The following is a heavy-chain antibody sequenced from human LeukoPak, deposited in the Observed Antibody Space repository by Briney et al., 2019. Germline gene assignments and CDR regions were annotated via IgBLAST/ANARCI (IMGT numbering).Heavy chain of an antibody. Sequence: ASVKVSCKASGYTFTGYYMHWVRQAPGQGLEWMGWINPNSGGTNYAQKFQGRVTMTRDTSISTAYMELSRLRSDDTAVYYCARSLYYYGSGSYRAFYYFDYWGQRTLVTVSS. D-gene: IGHD3-10*01. CDR2: INPNSGGT. J-gene: IGHJ4*02. V-gene: IGHV1-2*02. CDR3: ARSLYYYGSGSYRAFYYFDY. CDR1: GYTFTGYY.